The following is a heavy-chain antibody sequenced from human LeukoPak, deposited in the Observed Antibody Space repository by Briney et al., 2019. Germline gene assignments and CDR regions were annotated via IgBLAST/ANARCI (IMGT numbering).Heavy chain of an antibody. J-gene: IGHJ6*03. CDR3: ARIPPKNYYMDV. Sequence: SETLSLTCTVSGDSVSSSNYYWAWIRQPPGKGLEWIGNIYYSGSTYYNPSLKSRVTISVDTSENQFSLKLSSVTAADTAVYYCARIPPKNYYMDVWGKGTTVTVSS. CDR2: IYYSGST. CDR1: GDSVSSSNYY. V-gene: IGHV4-39*07. D-gene: IGHD2-2*02.